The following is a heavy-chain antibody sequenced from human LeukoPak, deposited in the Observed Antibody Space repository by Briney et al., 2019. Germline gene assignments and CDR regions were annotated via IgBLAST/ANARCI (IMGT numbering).Heavy chain of an antibody. CDR2: MSSSSSTI. CDR1: GFTSSSYS. Sequence: PGGSLRLPFAASGFTSSSYSMNWVRQAPGKGLEWVSYMSSSSSTIYYADSVKGRFTISRDNAKNSLYLQMNSLRAEDTAVYYCARGSYSGYPVDWFDPWGQGTLVTVSS. J-gene: IGHJ5*02. V-gene: IGHV3-48*01. CDR3: ARGSYSGYPVDWFDP. D-gene: IGHD5-12*01.